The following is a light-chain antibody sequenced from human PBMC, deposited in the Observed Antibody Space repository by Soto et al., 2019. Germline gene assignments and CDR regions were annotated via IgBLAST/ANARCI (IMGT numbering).Light chain of an antibody. Sequence: NFMLTQPHSVSESPGKTVTISCTGSSGSIASNYVQWYQQRPGSAPTTVIYEDNQRPSGVPDRFSGSIDNSSNSASLTISGLKTEDEADYYCQSYDSSIRGVFGGGTKLTVL. CDR3: QSYDSSIRGV. CDR1: SGSIASNY. CDR2: EDN. V-gene: IGLV6-57*02. J-gene: IGLJ2*01.